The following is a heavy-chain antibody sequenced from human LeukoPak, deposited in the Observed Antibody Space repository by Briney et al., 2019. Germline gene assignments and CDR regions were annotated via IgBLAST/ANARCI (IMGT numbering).Heavy chain of an antibody. D-gene: IGHD3-10*01. CDR3: ARITDYYGSGSYLFDY. J-gene: IGHJ4*02. Sequence: GSSVKVSCKASGGTFSSYAISWVRQAPGQGLEWMGGIIPIFGTANYAQKFQGRVTITADESTSTAYMELSSLRSEDTAVYYCARITDYYGSGSYLFDYWGQGTLVTVSS. CDR1: GGTFSSYA. CDR2: IIPIFGTA. V-gene: IGHV1-69*01.